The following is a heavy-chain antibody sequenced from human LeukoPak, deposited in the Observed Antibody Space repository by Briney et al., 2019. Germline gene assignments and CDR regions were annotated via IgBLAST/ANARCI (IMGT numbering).Heavy chain of an antibody. J-gene: IGHJ4*02. CDR3: AKSSPPPINY. D-gene: IGHD1-14*01. CDR2: ITSSSSYI. Sequence: GGSLRLSCAASGFTFSSYSMTWVRQAPGKGLEWVSSITSSSSYIYYADSVKGRFTISRDNSKNTVYLQMNSLRAEDTAVYYCAKSSPPPINYWGQGTLVTVSS. V-gene: IGHV3-21*04. CDR1: GFTFSSYS.